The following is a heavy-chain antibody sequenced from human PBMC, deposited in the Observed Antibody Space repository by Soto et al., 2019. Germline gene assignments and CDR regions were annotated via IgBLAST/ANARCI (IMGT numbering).Heavy chain of an antibody. J-gene: IGHJ3*02. D-gene: IGHD3-9*01. V-gene: IGHV4-34*01. CDR2: SNHSGST. CDR3: ASFTYYDILTGPRAFDI. Sequence: QVQLQQWGAGLLKPSETLSLTCAVYGGSFSGYYWSWIRQPPGKGLEWIGESNHSGSTTYNPSLKSRVNISVDTSKNQFTLKLSSVTAADTAVYYCASFTYYDILTGPRAFDIWGQGTMVTVSS. CDR1: GGSFSGYY.